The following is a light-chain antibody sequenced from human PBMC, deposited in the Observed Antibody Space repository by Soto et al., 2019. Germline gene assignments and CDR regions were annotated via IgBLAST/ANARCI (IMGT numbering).Light chain of an antibody. V-gene: IGLV4-69*01. CDR1: SGHSIYA. CDR3: QTWGTGIVV. Sequence: VLTQSPSASASLGASVKLTCTLSSGHSIYAIAWHQQQPEKGPRYLMKLNSDGSHTKGDGIPDRFSGSSSGAERYLTVSSLQSEDEADYYCQTWGTGIVVFGGGTKLTVL. CDR2: LNSDGSH. J-gene: IGLJ2*01.